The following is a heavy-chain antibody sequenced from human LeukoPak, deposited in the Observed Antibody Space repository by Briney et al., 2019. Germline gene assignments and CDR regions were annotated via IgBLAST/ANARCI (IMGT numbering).Heavy chain of an antibody. CDR1: GGSISGYY. V-gene: IGHV4-34*01. Sequence: SETLSLTCTVSGGSISGYYWSWIRQPPGKGLEWIGEINHSGSTNYNPSLKSRVTISVDTSKNQFSLKLSSVTAADTAVYYCARATVVVPAAPPSYYYYGMDVWGQGTTVTVSS. CDR2: INHSGST. CDR3: ARATVVVPAAPPSYYYYGMDV. J-gene: IGHJ6*02. D-gene: IGHD2-2*01.